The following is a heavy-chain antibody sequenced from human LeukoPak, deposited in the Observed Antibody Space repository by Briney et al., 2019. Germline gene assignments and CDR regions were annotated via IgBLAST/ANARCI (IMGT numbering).Heavy chain of an antibody. D-gene: IGHD5-18*01. CDR2: INHSGST. CDR1: GGSFSGYY. J-gene: IGHJ4*02. V-gene: IGHV4-34*01. CDR3: ARALGYSYGN. Sequence: SETLSLTCAVYGGSFSGYYWSWIRQPPGKGLEWIGEINHSGSTNYNPTLKSRVTISVDTSKNQFSLKLSSVTAADTAVYYCARALGYSYGNWGQGTLVTVSS.